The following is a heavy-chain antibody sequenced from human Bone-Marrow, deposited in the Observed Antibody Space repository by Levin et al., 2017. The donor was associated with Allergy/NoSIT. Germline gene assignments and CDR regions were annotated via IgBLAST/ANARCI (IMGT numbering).Heavy chain of an antibody. V-gene: IGHV3-11*01. J-gene: IGHJ4*02. CDR2: ISSSGSTI. CDR3: GRNRHYYDSSGHNDY. CDR1: GFTFSDYY. Sequence: PGGSLRLSCAASGFTFSDYYMSWIRQAPGKGLEWVSYISSSGSTIYYADSVKGRFTISRDNAKNSLYLQMNSLRAEDTAVYYCGRNRHYYDSSGHNDYWGQGTLVTVSS. D-gene: IGHD3-22*01.